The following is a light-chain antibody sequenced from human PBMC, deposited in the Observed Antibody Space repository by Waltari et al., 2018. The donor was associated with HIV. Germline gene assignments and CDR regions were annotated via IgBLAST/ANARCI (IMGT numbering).Light chain of an antibody. CDR1: SSDVGGYHL. CDR2: EVS. V-gene: IGLV2-23*02. Sequence: QSALPQPASVSGSPGQSITISSTGTSSDVGGYHLVSWYQQHPGKAPKLMIYEVSKRPSGVSNRFSGSKSGNTASLTISGLQAEDEADYYCCAYAGSTTYVIFGGGTKLTVL. J-gene: IGLJ2*01. CDR3: CAYAGSTTYVI.